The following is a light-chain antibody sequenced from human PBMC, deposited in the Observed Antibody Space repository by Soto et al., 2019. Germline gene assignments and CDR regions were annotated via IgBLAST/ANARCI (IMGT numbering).Light chain of an antibody. CDR3: QQHLGRHT. CDR2: DAS. Sequence: IVLTQSPGILSLSPGERATLSCRASQSVSSNLAWYQQKPGQAPRLLIYDASVRATGIPARFSGSGSGTDFTLTISSLEPEDSAVYYCQQHLGRHTFGQGTKVDIK. CDR1: QSVSSN. J-gene: IGKJ1*01. V-gene: IGKV3D-11*02.